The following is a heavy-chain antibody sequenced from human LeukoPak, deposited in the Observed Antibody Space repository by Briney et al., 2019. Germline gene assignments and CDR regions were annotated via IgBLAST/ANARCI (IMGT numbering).Heavy chain of an antibody. CDR2: ISYDGSNK. Sequence: GGSLRLSCATSGFTFSSYAMHWVRQAPGKGLEWVAVISYDGSNKYYADSVKGRFTISRDNSKNTLYLQMNSLRAEDTAVYYCARDASTILELDYWGQGTLVTVSS. V-gene: IGHV3-30-3*01. D-gene: IGHD3-3*01. J-gene: IGHJ4*02. CDR1: GFTFSSYA. CDR3: ARDASTILELDY.